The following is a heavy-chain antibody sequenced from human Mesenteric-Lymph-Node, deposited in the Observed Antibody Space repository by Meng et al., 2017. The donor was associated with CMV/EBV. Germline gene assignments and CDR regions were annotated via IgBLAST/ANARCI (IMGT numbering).Heavy chain of an antibody. CDR2: ISSSSSYI. J-gene: IGHJ4*02. CDR3: ARDPPRGCSTTSCSGY. D-gene: IGHD2-2*01. V-gene: IGHV3-21*01. CDR1: GFTFSSYG. Sequence: GESLKISCAASGFTFSSYGMNWVRQAPGKGLEWVSLISSSSSYIYYADSVKGRFTISRDNAKNSVYLQMNSLRVEDTAVYYCARDPPRGCSTTSCSGYWGQGTLVTVSS.